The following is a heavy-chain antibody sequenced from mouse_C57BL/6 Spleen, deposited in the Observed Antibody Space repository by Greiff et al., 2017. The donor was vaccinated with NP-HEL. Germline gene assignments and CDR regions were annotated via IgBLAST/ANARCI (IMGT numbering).Heavy chain of an antibody. V-gene: IGHV1-52*01. CDR1: GYTFTSCW. J-gene: IGHJ4*01. CDR3: ARSGDYERFYAMDY. CDR2: IDPSDSET. Sequence: QVQLQQPGAELVRPGSSVKLSCKASGYTFTSCWMHWVKQRPIQGLEWIGNIDPSDSETHYNQKFKDKATLTVDKSSSTAYMQLSSLTSEDSAVYYCARSGDYERFYAMDYWGQGTSVTVSS. D-gene: IGHD2-4*01.